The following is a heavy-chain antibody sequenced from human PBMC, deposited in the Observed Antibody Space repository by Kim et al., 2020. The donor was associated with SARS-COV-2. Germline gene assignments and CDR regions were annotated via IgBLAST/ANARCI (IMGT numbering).Heavy chain of an antibody. Sequence: GGSLRLSCAASGFTFDDYAMHWVRQAPGKGLEWVSGISWNSGSIGYADSVKGRFTISRDNAKNSLYLQMNSLRAEDTALYYCAKDQYGGNIEALFDYWGQGTLVTVSS. CDR3: AKDQYGGNIEALFDY. J-gene: IGHJ4*02. D-gene: IGHD2-15*01. V-gene: IGHV3-9*01. CDR1: GFTFDDYA. CDR2: ISWNSGSI.